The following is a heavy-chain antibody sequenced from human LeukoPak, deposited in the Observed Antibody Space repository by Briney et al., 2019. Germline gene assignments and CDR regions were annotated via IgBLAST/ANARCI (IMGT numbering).Heavy chain of an antibody. CDR1: GFTVSSNY. CDR3: ARGGQGIADRLVD. Sequence: GGSLRLSCAASGFTVSSNYMSWVRQAPGKGLEWVSVIYSGGSTYYADSVKGRFTISRDNSKNTLYLQMNSLRAEDTAVYYCARGGQGIADRLVDWGQGTLVTVSS. J-gene: IGHJ4*02. V-gene: IGHV3-53*05. CDR2: IYSGGST. D-gene: IGHD6-13*01.